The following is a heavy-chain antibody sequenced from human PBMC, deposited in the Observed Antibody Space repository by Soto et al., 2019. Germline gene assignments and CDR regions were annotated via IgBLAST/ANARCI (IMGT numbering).Heavy chain of an antibody. CDR3: AREGFGGSYLVS. CDR1: GGTLSNYV. Sequence: SVKVSCKASGGTLSNYVIIWVRQAPGQGLEWMGGIIPLSGAANYAQKFQGRVTITADESTDTAFMDLTSLRSEDTAVYYCAREGFGGSYLVSSGQGTLVTVYS. J-gene: IGHJ4*02. V-gene: IGHV1-69*13. D-gene: IGHD1-26*01. CDR2: IIPLSGAA.